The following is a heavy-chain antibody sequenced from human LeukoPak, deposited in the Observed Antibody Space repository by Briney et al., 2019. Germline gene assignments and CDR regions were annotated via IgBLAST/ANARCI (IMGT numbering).Heavy chain of an antibody. D-gene: IGHD3-22*01. J-gene: IGHJ4*02. CDR2: ISYSGST. CDR1: GASISSGGYY. Sequence: SETLSLTCTVSGASISSGGYYWSWIRQHPGKGPEWIGYISYSGSTYYNPSLKSRVTISVDTSKNQFSLKLSSVTAADTAVYYCVRWVYYYDSTGQYDYWGQGTLVTVSS. V-gene: IGHV4-31*03. CDR3: VRWVYYYDSTGQYDY.